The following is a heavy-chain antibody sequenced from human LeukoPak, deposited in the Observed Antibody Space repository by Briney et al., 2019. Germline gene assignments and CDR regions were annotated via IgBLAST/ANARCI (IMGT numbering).Heavy chain of an antibody. CDR2: INPNSGGT. CDR1: GYTFTGYY. CDR3: ASIGPYYYDSSGSLDAFDI. J-gene: IGHJ3*02. V-gene: IGHV1-2*02. D-gene: IGHD3-22*01. Sequence: ASVKVSCKASGYTFTGYYMHWVRHAPGQGLEWMGWINPNSGGTNYAQKFQGRVTLTRDTSISTAYMELSRLRSDDTAVYYCASIGPYYYDSSGSLDAFDIWGQGTMVTVSS.